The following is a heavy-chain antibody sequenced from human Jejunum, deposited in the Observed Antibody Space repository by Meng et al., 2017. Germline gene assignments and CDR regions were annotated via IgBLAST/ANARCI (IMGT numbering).Heavy chain of an antibody. CDR3: ARAIRERYFDS. V-gene: IGHV4-4*02. Sequence: QVQLQGCGPGLVKPSGTLSLTCTVSGVSTTAPFYWTWIRQAPGKGLEWIGEVWPSGATYYNPSLSSRITISIDTSNNQFSLEVAFLTAADTAVYYCARAIRERYFDSWGQGTLVTVSS. D-gene: IGHD1-14*01. CDR1: GVSTTAPFY. J-gene: IGHJ4*02. CDR2: VWPSGAT.